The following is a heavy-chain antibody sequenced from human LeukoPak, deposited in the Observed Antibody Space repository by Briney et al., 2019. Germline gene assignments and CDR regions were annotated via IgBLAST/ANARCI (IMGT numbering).Heavy chain of an antibody. V-gene: IGHV4-59*08. J-gene: IGHJ6*02. CDR3: ARLSTRYYYYGMDG. CDR1: GGSISSYY. CDR2: IYYSGST. Sequence: PSETLSLTCTVSGGSISSYYWSWIRQPPGKGLEWLGYIYYSGSTNYNPSLKRRVTISVDTSKNQFSLKLSSVTAADTAVYYCARLSTRYYYYGMDGWGQGTTVTVSS.